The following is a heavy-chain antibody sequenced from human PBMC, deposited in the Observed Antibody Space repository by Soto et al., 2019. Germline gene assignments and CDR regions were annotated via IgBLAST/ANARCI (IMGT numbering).Heavy chain of an antibody. J-gene: IGHJ6*02. CDR2: ISGTSDAA. Sequence: EVQLLESGGGLVQPGGSLRLSCAASGFPFSTSAMNWVRQAPGKGLEWVAIISGTSDAAYYAESVKGRFTSSRDNSKNTLYLQMKSLRAEDTAVYYCGKCSGSYPVYNGMNVWGQGTTVTVSS. V-gene: IGHV3-23*01. D-gene: IGHD1-26*01. CDR1: GFPFSTSA. CDR3: GKCSGSYPVYNGMNV.